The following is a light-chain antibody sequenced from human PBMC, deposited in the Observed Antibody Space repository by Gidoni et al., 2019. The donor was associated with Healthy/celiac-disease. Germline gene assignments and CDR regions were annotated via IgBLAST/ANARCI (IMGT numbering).Light chain of an antibody. CDR2: DAS. CDR1: QDISNY. V-gene: IGKV1-33*01. J-gene: IGKJ1*01. Sequence: DIQMTQSPSSLSASVGDRVTITCQASQDISNYLNWYQQKPGKAPKLLIYDASNLETGVPSRFSGSGSGTDFTFTISSLQPEDIATYYCQQYDNPSWTFXQXTKVXIK. CDR3: QQYDNPSWT.